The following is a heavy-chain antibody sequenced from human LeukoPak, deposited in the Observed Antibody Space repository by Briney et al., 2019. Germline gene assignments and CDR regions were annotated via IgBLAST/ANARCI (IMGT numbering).Heavy chain of an antibody. CDR3: AKLTRGYCSSTACPNWFDP. Sequence: GGSLRLSCAASGSTFSSYAMSWVRHAPGEGLEWVSASSDSGGTTYYADSVKGRFTISRDNSKNTLYLQMNSLRGEDTAVYYCAKLTRGYCSSTACPNWFDPWGQGTLVTVSS. V-gene: IGHV3-23*01. CDR1: GSTFSSYA. CDR2: SSDSGGTT. J-gene: IGHJ5*02. D-gene: IGHD2-2*01.